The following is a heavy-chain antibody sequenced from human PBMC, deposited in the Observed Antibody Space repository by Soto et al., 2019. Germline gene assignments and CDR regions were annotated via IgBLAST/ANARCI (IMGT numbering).Heavy chain of an antibody. J-gene: IGHJ6*02. CDR1: GGTFSSYA. D-gene: IGHD2-15*01. Sequence: RASVKVSCKASGGTFSSYAISWVRQAPGQGLEWMGGIIPIFGTANYAQKFQGRVTITADESTSTAYMELSSLRSEDTAVYYCARGYIVVVVAAQQRYYYYGMDVWG. CDR3: ARGYIVVVVAAQQRYYYYGMDV. V-gene: IGHV1-69*13. CDR2: IIPIFGTA.